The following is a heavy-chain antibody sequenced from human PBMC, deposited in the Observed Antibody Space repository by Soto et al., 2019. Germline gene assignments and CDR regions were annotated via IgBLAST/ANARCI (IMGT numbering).Heavy chain of an antibody. V-gene: IGHV3-30*18. CDR2: ISYDGSNK. D-gene: IGHD4-17*01. CDR3: GKDSKKGDYAPGGD. CDR1: GFTFSSYG. J-gene: IGHJ4*02. Sequence: QVQLVESGGGVVQPGRSLRLSCAASGFTFSSYGMHWVRQAPGKGLEWVAVISYDGSNKYYADSVKGRFTISRDNSKNTLYLQMKSRGAGDTAVYYGGKDSKKGDYAPGGDWGQGTLVTVSS.